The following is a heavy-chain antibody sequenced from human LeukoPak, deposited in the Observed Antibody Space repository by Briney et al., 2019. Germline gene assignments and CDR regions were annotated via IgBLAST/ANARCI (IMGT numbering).Heavy chain of an antibody. CDR3: ASPVKYYDTWSGYPPFDY. Sequence: GASVKVSCKASGGTFNNFAISWVRQAPGQGLEWVGGIIPMSGTANCAQKFQGRVTITADESTRTAYMELSSLRSEDTAIYYCASPVKYYDTWSGYPPFDYWGQGTLVTVSS. D-gene: IGHD3-3*01. J-gene: IGHJ4*02. V-gene: IGHV1-69*13. CDR1: GGTFNNFA. CDR2: IIPMSGTA.